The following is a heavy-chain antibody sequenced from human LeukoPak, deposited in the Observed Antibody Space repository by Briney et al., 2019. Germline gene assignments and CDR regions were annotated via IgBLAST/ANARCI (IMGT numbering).Heavy chain of an antibody. V-gene: IGHV4-34*01. CDR3: ARGRTGYSSSWYPYYYYMDV. CDR1: GGSFSGYY. Sequence: PETLSLTCAVYGGSFSGYYWSWIRQPPGKGLEWIGEINHSGSTNYNPSLKSRVTISVDTSKNQFSLKLSSVTAADTAVYYCARGRTGYSSSWYPYYYYMDVWGKGTTVTISS. J-gene: IGHJ6*03. CDR2: INHSGST. D-gene: IGHD6-13*01.